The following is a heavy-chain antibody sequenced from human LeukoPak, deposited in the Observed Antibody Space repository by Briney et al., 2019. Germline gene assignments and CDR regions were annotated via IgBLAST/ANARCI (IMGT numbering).Heavy chain of an antibody. Sequence: GGSLRLSCAASGFTFSSYAMSWVRQAPGKGLEWVSAISGSGGSTYYADSVKGRFTISRDNSTNTLYLQMNSLRAEDTAVYYCAKSSGYSSSWYLKYWGQGTLVTVSS. CDR1: GFTFSSYA. D-gene: IGHD6-13*01. J-gene: IGHJ4*02. CDR2: ISGSGGST. CDR3: AKSSGYSSSWYLKY. V-gene: IGHV3-23*01.